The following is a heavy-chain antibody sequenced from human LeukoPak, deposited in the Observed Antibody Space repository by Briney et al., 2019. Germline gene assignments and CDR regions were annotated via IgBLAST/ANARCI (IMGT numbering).Heavy chain of an antibody. J-gene: IGHJ4*02. Sequence: SETLSLTCTVSGVSISSYYWSWIRQPPGKGLEWIGYIYYSGSTNYNPSLKSRVTISVDTSKNQFSLKLSSVTAADTAVYYCARDILATSIAAPYYWGQGTLVTVSS. V-gene: IGHV4-59*01. CDR2: IYYSGST. CDR3: ARDILATSIAAPYY. CDR1: GVSISSYY. D-gene: IGHD6-13*01.